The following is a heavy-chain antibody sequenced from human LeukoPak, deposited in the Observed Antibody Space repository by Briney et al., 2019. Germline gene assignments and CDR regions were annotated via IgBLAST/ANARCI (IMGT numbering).Heavy chain of an antibody. J-gene: IGHJ4*02. CDR3: AGGEFDSSGYYLDY. Sequence: GGSLRLSCAASGFTFSSYGMQWVRQAPGKGLEWVAVIWYDGSNKYYADSVKGRFTISRDNSKNTLYLQMNSLRAEDTAVYYCAGGEFDSSGYYLDYWGQGTLVTVSS. D-gene: IGHD3-22*01. CDR1: GFTFSSYG. V-gene: IGHV3-33*01. CDR2: IWYDGSNK.